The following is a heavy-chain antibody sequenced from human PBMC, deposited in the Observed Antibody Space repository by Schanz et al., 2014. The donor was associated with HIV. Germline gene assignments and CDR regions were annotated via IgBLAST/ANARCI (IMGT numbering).Heavy chain of an antibody. D-gene: IGHD3-10*01. J-gene: IGHJ4*02. CDR1: GVSLSGYY. CDR2: IYYSGST. Sequence: QVRLHQWGAGLLKPSETLSLTCAVYGVSLSGYYWSWVRQPPGKGLEWIGEIYYSGSTNYKPSLKSRVTISIDTSKTQFALRLSSLTAADTAVYYCARAGYYYGSGSSFPLAYWGQGTLVTVSS. V-gene: IGHV4-34*01. CDR3: ARAGYYYGSGSSFPLAY.